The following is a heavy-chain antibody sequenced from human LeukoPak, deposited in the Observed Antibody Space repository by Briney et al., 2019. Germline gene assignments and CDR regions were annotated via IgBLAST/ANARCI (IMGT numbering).Heavy chain of an antibody. Sequence: KTSETLSLTCTVSGGSISSSSYYWGWIRQPPGKGLEWIGSIYYSGSTYYNPSLKSRVTISVDTSKNQFSLKLSSVTAADTAVYYCASRIQLWSHSSGWYWYFDLWGRGTLVTVSS. CDR1: GGSISSSSYY. V-gene: IGHV4-39*07. CDR3: ASRIQLWSHSSGWYWYFDL. CDR2: IYYSGST. D-gene: IGHD5-18*01. J-gene: IGHJ2*01.